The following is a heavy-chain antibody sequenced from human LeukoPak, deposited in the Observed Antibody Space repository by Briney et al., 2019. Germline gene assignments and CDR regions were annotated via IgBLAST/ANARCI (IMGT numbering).Heavy chain of an antibody. J-gene: IGHJ6*03. D-gene: IGHD4-23*01. CDR1: GFTFSSYS. CDR3: ARDAGFGGNSDYYHMDV. Sequence: GGSLRLSCAASGFTFSSYSMNWVRQAPGKGLEWVSYISSSSSTVYYADSVKGRFSISKDYAKNSLYLQMNSLRAEDTAVYFCARDAGFGGNSDYYHMDVWGKGTTVTVSS. CDR2: ISSSSSTV. V-gene: IGHV3-48*01.